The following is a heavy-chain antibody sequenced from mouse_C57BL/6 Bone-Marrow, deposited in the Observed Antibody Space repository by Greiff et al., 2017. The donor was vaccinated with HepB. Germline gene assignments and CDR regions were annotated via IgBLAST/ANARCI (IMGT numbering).Heavy chain of an antibody. D-gene: IGHD1-1*01. CDR3: AKGLYGSSYGGYFDV. CDR1: GFSLTSYG. Sequence: QVQLKESGPGLVQPSQRLSITCTVSGFSLTSYGVHWVRQSPGKGLEWLGVIWRGGSTDYNAAFMSRLSITKDNSKSQVFFKMNSLQADDTAIYYCAKGLYGSSYGGYFDVWGTGTTVTVSS. V-gene: IGHV2-5*01. J-gene: IGHJ1*03. CDR2: IWRGGST.